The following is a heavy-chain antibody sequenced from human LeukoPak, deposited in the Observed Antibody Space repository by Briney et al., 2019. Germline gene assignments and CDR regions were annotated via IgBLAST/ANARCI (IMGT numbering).Heavy chain of an antibody. V-gene: IGHV1-46*01. J-gene: IGHJ4*02. CDR2: INPSGGST. D-gene: IGHD3-3*01. Sequence: GASVKVSCKASGYTFTSYYMHWVRQALGQGLEWMGIINPSGGSTSYAQKFQGRVTMTRDMSTSTVYMELSSLRSEDTAVYYCARTLEWLAHIDYWGQGTLVTVSS. CDR1: GYTFTSYY. CDR3: ARTLEWLAHIDY.